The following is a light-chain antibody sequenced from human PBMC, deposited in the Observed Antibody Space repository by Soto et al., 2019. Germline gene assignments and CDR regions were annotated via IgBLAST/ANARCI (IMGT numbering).Light chain of an antibody. CDR3: LQHNSYPYT. CDR1: QGITRD. J-gene: IGKJ2*01. Sequence: DIQMTQSPSSLSASVGDRVSITCRASQGITRDLAWYQQKPGKAPKRLIYATSSLQSGVPSRFSGSGSGTEFTLTISSLQPEDFATYYCLQHNSYPYTFGQGTRLEIK. CDR2: ATS. V-gene: IGKV1-17*01.